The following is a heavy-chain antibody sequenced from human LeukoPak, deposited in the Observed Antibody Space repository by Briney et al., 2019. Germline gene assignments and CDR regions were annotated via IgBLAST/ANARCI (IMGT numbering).Heavy chain of an antibody. J-gene: IGHJ3*01. V-gene: IGHV4-59*01. Sequence: SETLSLTCTVSGGSISTYYWYWIRQPPGKGLEWIGYIHYSGNTNYNPSLKSRVTISLDTSKNQFSLNLRSVSAADAAAYYCARGFSPQEGSVWGQGTMVTVSS. CDR2: IHYSGNT. D-gene: IGHD2/OR15-2a*01. CDR3: ARGFSPQEGSV. CDR1: GGSISTYY.